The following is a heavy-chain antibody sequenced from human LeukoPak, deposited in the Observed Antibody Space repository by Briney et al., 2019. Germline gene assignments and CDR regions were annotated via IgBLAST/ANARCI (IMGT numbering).Heavy chain of an antibody. V-gene: IGHV4-39*07. Sequence: SETLSLTCEVPGGSIRSNDHYWGWIRQSPGKGLEWIATIYYTGNSHYNPSLKSRAAISVDTSKNQFSLNLNSVTAADTAVYYCARVTGYTIEDYFDYWGQGTLVTVSS. CDR3: ARVTGYTIEDYFDY. D-gene: IGHD3-9*01. CDR1: GGSIRSNDHY. CDR2: IYYTGNS. J-gene: IGHJ4*02.